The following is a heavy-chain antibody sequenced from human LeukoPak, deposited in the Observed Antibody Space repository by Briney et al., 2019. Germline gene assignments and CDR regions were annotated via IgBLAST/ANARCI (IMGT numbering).Heavy chain of an antibody. V-gene: IGHV3-66*01. CDR1: GFTVSSNY. D-gene: IGHD2-21*01. Sequence: PGGSLRLSCAASGFTVSSNYMSWVRQAPGKGLEWVSVIYSGGRTYYADSVKGRFTISRDNSKNTLYLQMNSLRAEDTAVYYCARDWGGGPLGWFDPWGQGTLVTVSS. J-gene: IGHJ5*02. CDR3: ARDWGGGPLGWFDP. CDR2: IYSGGRT.